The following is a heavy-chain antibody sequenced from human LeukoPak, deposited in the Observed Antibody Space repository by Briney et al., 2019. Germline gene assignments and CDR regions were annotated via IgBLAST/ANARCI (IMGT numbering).Heavy chain of an antibody. D-gene: IGHD5-12*01. J-gene: IGHJ4*02. CDR2: ISSSGSTI. CDR1: GFTFSSYA. V-gene: IGHV3-48*03. Sequence: GRSLRLSCAASGFTFSSYAMHWVRQAPGKGLEWVSYISSSGSTIYYADSVKGRFTISRDNAKNSLYLQMNSLRAEDTAVYYCARSGYSGYTSFDYWGQGTLVTVSS. CDR3: ARSGYSGYTSFDY.